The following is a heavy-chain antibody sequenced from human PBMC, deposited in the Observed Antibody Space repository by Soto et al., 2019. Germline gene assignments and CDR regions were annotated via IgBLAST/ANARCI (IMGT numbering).Heavy chain of an antibody. CDR2: IYHSGST. D-gene: IGHD2-15*01. CDR1: GGSISSGGYS. Sequence: SETLSLTCAVSGGSISSGGYSWSWIRQPPGERLEWIGYIYHSGSTYYNPSLKSRVTISVDRSKNQFSLKLSSVTAADTAVYYCARGQVVAAQHWGQGTLVTVSS. J-gene: IGHJ4*02. CDR3: ARGQVVAAQH. V-gene: IGHV4-30-2*01.